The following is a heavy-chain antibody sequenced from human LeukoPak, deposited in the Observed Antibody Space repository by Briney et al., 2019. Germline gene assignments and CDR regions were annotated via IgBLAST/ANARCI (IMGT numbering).Heavy chain of an antibody. CDR3: AKDPRWGRYCSGGSCRLFDY. CDR1: GVTFSSYG. V-gene: IGHV3-30*18. CDR2: ISYDGSDK. J-gene: IGHJ4*02. Sequence: GGSVRLSCAASGVTFSSYGMHWVRQAPGKGLEWVVIISYDGSDKYYADSVKGRFTISRDNSKNTLYLQMNNLRAEDTAVYYCAKDPRWGRYCSGGSCRLFDYWGQGTLVTVSS. D-gene: IGHD2-15*01.